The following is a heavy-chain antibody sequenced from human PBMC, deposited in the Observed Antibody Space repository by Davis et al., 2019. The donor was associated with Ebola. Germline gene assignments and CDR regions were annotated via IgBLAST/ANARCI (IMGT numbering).Heavy chain of an antibody. CDR3: ARGRRSSSWRWFDP. V-gene: IGHV1-8*01. J-gene: IGHJ5*02. CDR2: TNPNSGNT. Sequence: AASVKVSCKASGYTFTSYDINWVRQATGQGLEWMGWTNPNSGNTGYAQKFQGRVTMTRNTSISTAYMELSSLRSEDTAVYYCARGRRSSSWRWFDPWGQGTLVTVSS. D-gene: IGHD6-13*01. CDR1: GYTFTSYD.